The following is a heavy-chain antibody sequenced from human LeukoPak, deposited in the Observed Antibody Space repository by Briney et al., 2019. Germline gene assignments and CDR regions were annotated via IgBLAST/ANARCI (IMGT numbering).Heavy chain of an antibody. D-gene: IGHD2-15*01. J-gene: IGHJ4*02. CDR1: GGSISSYY. V-gene: IGHV4-59*01. CDR3: ARGYCSGGSCFEYLDY. Sequence: PSETLSLTCTVSGGSISSYYWSWIRQPPGKGLEWIGYIYYGGSTNYNPSLKSQVTISVDTSKNQFSLKLSFVTATDTAVYYSARGYCSGGSCFEYLDYWGQGTLVTVSS. CDR2: IYYGGST.